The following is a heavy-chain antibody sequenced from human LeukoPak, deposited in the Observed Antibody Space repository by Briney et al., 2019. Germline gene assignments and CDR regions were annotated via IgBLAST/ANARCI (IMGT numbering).Heavy chain of an antibody. CDR3: AKDQYYYDSSGYYPDAFDI. Sequence: GGSLRLSCAASGFTFSSYWMSWVRQAPGKGLEWVANIKQDGREKYSVDSVKGRFTISRDNAKNSLYLQMNSLRAEDTAVYYCAKDQYYYDSSGYYPDAFDIWGQGTMVTVSS. D-gene: IGHD3-22*01. J-gene: IGHJ3*02. V-gene: IGHV3-7*01. CDR1: GFTFSSYW. CDR2: IKQDGREK.